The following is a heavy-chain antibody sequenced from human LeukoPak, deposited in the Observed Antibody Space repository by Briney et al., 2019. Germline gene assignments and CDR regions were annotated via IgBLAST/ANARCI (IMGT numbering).Heavy chain of an antibody. CDR3: ARGPPPGGLSYDSRPNYDY. V-gene: IGHV4-34*01. J-gene: IGHJ4*02. Sequence: PSETLSLTCAVYGGSFSGYYWSWIRQPPEKGLEWIGEINHSGSTNYNPSLKSRVTISVDTSKNQFSLKLSSVTAADTAVHYCARGPPPGGLSYDSRPNYDYWGQGTLVTVSS. CDR2: INHSGST. D-gene: IGHD3-22*01. CDR1: GGSFSGYY.